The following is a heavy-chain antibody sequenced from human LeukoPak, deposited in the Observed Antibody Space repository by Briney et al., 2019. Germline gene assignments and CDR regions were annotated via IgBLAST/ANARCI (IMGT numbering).Heavy chain of an antibody. CDR1: GFTVSSNY. Sequence: GSLRLSCAASGFTVSSNYMSWVRQAPGKGLEWIGEINHSGTTNYNPSLKSRVTISVDTSKNQFSLKLASVTAADTAVYYCARLQYCSSTSCYYPFDPWGQGTLVTVSS. J-gene: IGHJ5*02. V-gene: IGHV4-34*01. D-gene: IGHD2-2*01. CDR2: INHSGTT. CDR3: ARLQYCSSTSCYYPFDP.